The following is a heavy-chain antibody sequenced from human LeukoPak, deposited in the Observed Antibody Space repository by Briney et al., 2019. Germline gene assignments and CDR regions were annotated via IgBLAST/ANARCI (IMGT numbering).Heavy chain of an antibody. Sequence: ASVKVSCKASGYTFTSYYMHWVRQAPGQGLEWMGIINPSGGSTSYAQKFQGRVTMTRDTSTSTVYMELSSLRSEDTAVYYCATEHCSSTSCYSRPNWFDPWGQGTLVTVSS. J-gene: IGHJ5*02. CDR1: GYTFTSYY. CDR3: ATEHCSSTSCYSRPNWFDP. CDR2: INPSGGST. D-gene: IGHD2-2*01. V-gene: IGHV1-46*01.